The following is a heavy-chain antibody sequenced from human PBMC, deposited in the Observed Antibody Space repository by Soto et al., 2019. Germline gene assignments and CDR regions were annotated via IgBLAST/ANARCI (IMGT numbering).Heavy chain of an antibody. V-gene: IGHV3-30*18. CDR1: GFTFSSYG. Sequence: QVQLVESGGGVVQPGRSPRLSCAASGFTFSSYGMHWVRQAPGNGLEWVAVISYDGSNKYYADSVKGRFTISRDNSKNTLYLQMNSLRAEDTAVYYCAKDSVHYYYGMDVWGQGTTVTVSS. CDR2: ISYDGSNK. CDR3: AKDSVHYYYGMDV. J-gene: IGHJ6*02.